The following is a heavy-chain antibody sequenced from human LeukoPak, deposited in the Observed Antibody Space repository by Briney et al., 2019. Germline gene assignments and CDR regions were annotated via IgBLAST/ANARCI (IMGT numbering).Heavy chain of an antibody. CDR2: IYYSGST. CDR1: GGSISSYY. CDR3: TELGTAGSYYYYMDV. D-gene: IGHD7-27*01. Sequence: SETLSLTCTVSGGSISSYYWSWVRQPPGKGLEWIGYIYYSGSTDYNPSLKSRVTISVDTSKNQFSLKLSSVTAADTAVYYCTELGTAGSYYYYMDVWGKGTTVTVSS. V-gene: IGHV4-59*08. J-gene: IGHJ6*03.